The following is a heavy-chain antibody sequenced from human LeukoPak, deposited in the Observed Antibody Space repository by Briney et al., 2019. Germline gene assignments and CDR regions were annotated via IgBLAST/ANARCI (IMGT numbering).Heavy chain of an antibody. CDR3: ARGLNPDY. CDR1: GGSFSGYY. V-gene: IGHV4-34*01. Sequence: SETLSLTCAVYGGSFSGYYWSWIRQPPGKGLEWIGYIYHSGSTYYNPSLKSRVTISVDRSKNQFSLKLSSVTAADTAVYYCARGLNPDYWGQGTLVTVSS. CDR2: IYHSGST. D-gene: IGHD1-14*01. J-gene: IGHJ4*02.